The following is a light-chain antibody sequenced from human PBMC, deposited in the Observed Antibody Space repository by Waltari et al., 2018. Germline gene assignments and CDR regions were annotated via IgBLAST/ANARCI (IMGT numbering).Light chain of an antibody. V-gene: IGLV2-14*03. CDR3: SSYISSDTLEL. CDR1: RSDVGGYNY. Sequence: HSALTQPASVSVSPGQSLTISCTGTRSDVGGYNYVSWYQQHPGKAPKLMIYDISNRPSGVSNRFSGSKSGNSASLTISGLQAEDEADYYCSSYISSDTLELFGGGTSLTVL. CDR2: DIS. J-gene: IGLJ2*01.